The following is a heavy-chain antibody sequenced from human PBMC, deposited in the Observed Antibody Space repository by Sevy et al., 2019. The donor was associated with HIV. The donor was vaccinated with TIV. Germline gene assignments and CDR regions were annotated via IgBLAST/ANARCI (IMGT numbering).Heavy chain of an antibody. CDR1: GFTFSDYD. D-gene: IGHD6-6*01. Sequence: GSLRLSCAASGFTFSDYDIHWIRQAPGKGLEWVTFIRYDGSTKYYVDSVKGRFTISRDNSKNTVYLQMNSLRTEDTAMYYCAKDLTVRYSTSSGDFDYWGQGSLVTVSS. V-gene: IGHV3-30*02. J-gene: IGHJ4*02. CDR3: AKDLTVRYSTSSGDFDY. CDR2: IRYDGSTK.